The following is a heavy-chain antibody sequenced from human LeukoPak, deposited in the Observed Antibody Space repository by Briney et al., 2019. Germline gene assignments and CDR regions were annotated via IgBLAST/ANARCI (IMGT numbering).Heavy chain of an antibody. V-gene: IGHV4-59*01. D-gene: IGHD2-15*01. J-gene: IGHJ5*02. CDR1: GGSISSYY. CDR3: ARVHCSGGSCQYNWFDP. Sequence: SETLSLTCTVSGGSISSYYWSWIRQPPGKGLEWLGYIYYSGSTNYNPSLKSRVTISVDTSKNQFSLKLSSVTAADTAVYYCARVHCSGGSCQYNWFDPWGQGTLVTVSS. CDR2: IYYSGST.